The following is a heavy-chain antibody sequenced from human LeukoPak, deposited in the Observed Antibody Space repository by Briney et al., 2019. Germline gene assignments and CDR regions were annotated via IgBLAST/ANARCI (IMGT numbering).Heavy chain of an antibody. Sequence: ASVKVSCKASGYTFTSYYMHWVRQAPGQGLEWMGIINPSGGSTSYAQKFQGRVTMTRDTSTSTVYMELSSLRSEDTAVYYCARSGRYYDSSGYFDYWGQGTLVTVSS. CDR2: INPSGGST. V-gene: IGHV1-46*01. CDR1: GYTFTSYY. CDR3: ARSGRYYDSSGYFDY. J-gene: IGHJ4*02. D-gene: IGHD3-22*01.